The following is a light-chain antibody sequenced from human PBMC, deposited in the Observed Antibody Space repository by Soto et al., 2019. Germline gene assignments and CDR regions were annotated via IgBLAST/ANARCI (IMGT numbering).Light chain of an antibody. V-gene: IGKV1-27*01. CDR3: QKYDYAPLT. CDR1: QGIGSY. J-gene: IGKJ4*01. Sequence: IQMTQSPSSLSASVGDTVTITCRASQGIGSYLAWYQQKPGRVPKLLIYFASTLQSGVPSRFSGSGSGTDFAVTISSLQPEDVATYYCQKYDYAPLTFGGGTKVEMK. CDR2: FAS.